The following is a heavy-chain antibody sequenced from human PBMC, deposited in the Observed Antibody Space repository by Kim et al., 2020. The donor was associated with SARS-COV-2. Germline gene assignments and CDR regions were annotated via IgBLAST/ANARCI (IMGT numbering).Heavy chain of an antibody. V-gene: IGHV3-9*01. CDR3: AKDLSGITGTHGAFDI. Sequence: GGSLRLSCAASGFTFDDYAMHWVRQAPGKGLEWVSGISWNSGSIGYADSVKGRFTISRDNAKNSLYLQMNSLRAEDTALYYCAKDLSGITGTHGAFDIWGQGTMVTVSS. D-gene: IGHD1-7*01. CDR2: ISWNSGSI. CDR1: GFTFDDYA. J-gene: IGHJ3*02.